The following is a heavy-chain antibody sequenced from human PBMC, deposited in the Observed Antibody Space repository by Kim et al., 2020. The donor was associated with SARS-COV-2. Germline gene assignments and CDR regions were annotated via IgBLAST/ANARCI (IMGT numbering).Heavy chain of an antibody. Sequence: GGSLRLSCAASGFTFTNAWMSWVRQAPGKGLEWVGRIKSKTDGGTTDYAAPVKGRFTISRDDSKNTLYLQMNSLKTEDTAVYYCTTATVRSYSSSWFVFYWGQGTLVTVSS. D-gene: IGHD6-13*01. V-gene: IGHV3-15*01. J-gene: IGHJ4*02. CDR2: IKSKTDGGTT. CDR1: GFTFTNAW. CDR3: TTATVRSYSSSWFVFY.